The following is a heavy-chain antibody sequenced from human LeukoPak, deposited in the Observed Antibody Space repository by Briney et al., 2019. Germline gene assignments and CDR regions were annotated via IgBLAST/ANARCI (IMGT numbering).Heavy chain of an antibody. CDR1: GGTFSSYA. CDR2: INPNSGGT. Sequence: ASVKVSCKASGGTFSSYAISWVRQAPGQGLEWMGWINPNSGGTNYAQKFQGRVTMTRDTSISTACMELSRLRSDDTAVYYCARSFYYRDGSGSYYGMDVWGQGTTVTVSS. D-gene: IGHD3-10*01. J-gene: IGHJ6*02. V-gene: IGHV1-2*02. CDR3: ARSFYYRDGSGSYYGMDV.